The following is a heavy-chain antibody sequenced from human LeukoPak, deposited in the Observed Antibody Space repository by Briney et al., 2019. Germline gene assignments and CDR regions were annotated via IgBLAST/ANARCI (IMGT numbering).Heavy chain of an antibody. CDR3: ARNEWADY. CDR2: ISGSSRTI. V-gene: IGHV3-48*02. J-gene: IGHJ4*02. D-gene: IGHD1-26*01. Sequence: GGSLRLSCAASGFTFSSYAMTWVRQAPGKGPEWVSYISGSSRTIYYADSVKGRFTISRDNAKNSLYLQMNSLRDEDTAVYYCARNEWADYWGQGTLVTVSS. CDR1: GFTFSSYA.